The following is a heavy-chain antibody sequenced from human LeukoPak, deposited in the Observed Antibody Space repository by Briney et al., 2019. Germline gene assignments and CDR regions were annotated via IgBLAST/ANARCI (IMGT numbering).Heavy chain of an antibody. J-gene: IGHJ3*02. CDR1: GGSISSSSYY. V-gene: IGHV4-39*01. CDR2: IYYSGST. CDR3: ARPREVGALDAFDI. D-gene: IGHD1-26*01. Sequence: PSETLSLTCTVSGGSISSSSYYWGWIRQPPGKGLEWIGSIYYSGSTYYNPSLKSRVTISVDTSKNQFSLKLSSVTAADTAVYYCARPREVGALDAFDIWGQGTMVTVSS.